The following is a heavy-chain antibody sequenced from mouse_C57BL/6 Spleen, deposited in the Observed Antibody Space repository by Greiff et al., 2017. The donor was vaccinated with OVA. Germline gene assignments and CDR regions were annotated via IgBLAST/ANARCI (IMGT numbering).Heavy chain of an antibody. CDR2: LYPGSGNT. D-gene: IGHD2-4*01. CDR3: ARFYDYDYFDV. CDR1: GYTFTDYY. V-gene: IGHV1-76*01. Sequence: VQLQQSGAELVRPGASVKLSCKASGYTFTDYYINWVKQRPGQGLEWIARLYPGSGNTYYNEKFKGKATLTAEKSSSTAYMQLSSLTSEDSAVYFCARFYDYDYFDVWGTGTTVTVSS. J-gene: IGHJ1*03.